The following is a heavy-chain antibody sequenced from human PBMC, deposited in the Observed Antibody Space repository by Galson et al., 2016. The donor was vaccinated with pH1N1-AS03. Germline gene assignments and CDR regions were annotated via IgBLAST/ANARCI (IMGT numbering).Heavy chain of an antibody. CDR3: ASAIAAAGSP. J-gene: IGHJ5*02. CDR1: GFTFNTYW. CDR2: IKQDGSEK. V-gene: IGHV3-7*01. D-gene: IGHD6-13*01. Sequence: SLRLSCAASGFTFNTYWMHWVRQAPGKGLEWVANIKQDGSEKYYVDSVKGRFTISRDNAKNSLYLQMNSLRAEDTAVYYCASAIAAAGSPWGQGTLVTVSS.